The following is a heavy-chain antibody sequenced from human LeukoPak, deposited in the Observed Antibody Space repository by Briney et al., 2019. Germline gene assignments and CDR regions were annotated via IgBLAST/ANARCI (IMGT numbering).Heavy chain of an antibody. D-gene: IGHD3-22*01. CDR3: ARDRYYYDSSGYIRGISFDY. J-gene: IGHJ4*02. Sequence: ASVKVSCKASGYTFTTYYMHWVRQAPGQGLEWMGMINPSGGSTSYAQKFQGRVTMTRDTSTSTVYMELSSLRSEDTAVYYCARDRYYYDSSGYIRGISFDYWGQGTLVTVSS. CDR2: INPSGGST. V-gene: IGHV1-46*01. CDR1: GYTFTTYY.